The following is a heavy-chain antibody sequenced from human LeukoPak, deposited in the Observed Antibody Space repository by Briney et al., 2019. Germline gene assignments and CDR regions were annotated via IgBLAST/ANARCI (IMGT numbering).Heavy chain of an antibody. J-gene: IGHJ3*02. CDR2: IYYSGST. Sequence: SETLSLTCSVSGGSVSSGSYYWSWIRQPPGKGLEWIGYIYYSGSTYYNPSLKSRVTISVDTSKNQFSLKLSSVTAADTAVYYCARADFRYYDFWSGYYIEAFDIWGQGTMVTVSS. V-gene: IGHV4-31*03. D-gene: IGHD3-3*01. CDR1: GGSVSSGSYY. CDR3: ARADFRYYDFWSGYYIEAFDI.